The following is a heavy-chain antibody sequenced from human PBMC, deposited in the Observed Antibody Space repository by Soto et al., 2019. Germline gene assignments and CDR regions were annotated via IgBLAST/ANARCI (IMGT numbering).Heavy chain of an antibody. D-gene: IGHD6-13*01. V-gene: IGHV3-11*06. CDR2: ISSSSSYT. CDR3: ATNRIAAAGQKGFTSL. J-gene: IGHJ4*02. Sequence: PGGSLRLSCAASGFTFSDYYVSWIRQAPGKGLERVSYISSSSSYTNYADSVKGRFTISRDNAKNSLYLQMNSLRAEDTAVYYCATNRIAAAGQKGFTSLWGQGTRVTVSS. CDR1: GFTFSDYY.